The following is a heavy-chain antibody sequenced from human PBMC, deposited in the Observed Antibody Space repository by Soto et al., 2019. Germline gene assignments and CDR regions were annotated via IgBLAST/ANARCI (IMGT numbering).Heavy chain of an antibody. Sequence: QVQLQESGPGLVKPSQTLSLTCTVSGDSISRGGYYWNWLRQHPRKGLEWIGYIYHSGSTIYNPALKSRVTISVDTSKNRWSLELSNVTAADTAVYYWARDGAGAYGLGGFDPWGQGILVTVSS. CDR3: ARDGAGAYGLGGFDP. D-gene: IGHD2-21*01. CDR1: GDSISRGGYY. V-gene: IGHV4-31*03. CDR2: IYHSGST. J-gene: IGHJ5*02.